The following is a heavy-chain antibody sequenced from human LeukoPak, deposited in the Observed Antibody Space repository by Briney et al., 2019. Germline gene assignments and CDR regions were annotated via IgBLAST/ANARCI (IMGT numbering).Heavy chain of an antibody. CDR2: IYYSGST. CDR1: GGSISSYY. D-gene: IGHD3-3*01. CDR3: ARDSPGYWRGYVDY. V-gene: IGHV4-59*12. J-gene: IGHJ4*02. Sequence: SETLSLTCTVSGGSISSYYWSWIRQPPGKGLEWIGYIYYSGSTNYNPSLKSRVTISVDTSKNQFSLKLSSVTAADAALYYCARDSPGYWRGYVDYWGQGTLVTVSS.